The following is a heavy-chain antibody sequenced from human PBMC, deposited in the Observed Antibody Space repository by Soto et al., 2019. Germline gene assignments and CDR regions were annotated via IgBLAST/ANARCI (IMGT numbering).Heavy chain of an antibody. CDR1: GFTFSSYA. V-gene: IGHV3-23*01. D-gene: IGHD3-9*01. CDR3: WTLRPKGEGHYDILTGYYKKDYFDY. J-gene: IGHJ4*02. Sequence: GGSLRLSCAASGFTFSSYAMSWVRQAPGKGLEWVSAISGSGGSTYYADSVKGRFTISRDNSKKTLYLQMNSLRAEDTAVYYCWTLRPKGEGHYDILTGYYKKDYFDYWGQGTLVTVSS. CDR2: ISGSGGST.